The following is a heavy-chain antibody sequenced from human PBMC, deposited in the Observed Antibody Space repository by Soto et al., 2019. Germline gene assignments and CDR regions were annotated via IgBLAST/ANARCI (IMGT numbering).Heavy chain of an antibody. D-gene: IGHD4-17*01. Sequence: ASVKVSCKASGYTFTSYCISWVRQAPGQGLEWMGWISAYNGNTNYAQKLQGRVTMTTDTSTSTAYMELRSLRSDDTAVYYCARVWYYGDRSHPPEELGPYYFDYWGQGTLVTVSS. CDR2: ISAYNGNT. CDR3: ARVWYYGDRSHPPEELGPYYFDY. J-gene: IGHJ4*02. V-gene: IGHV1-18*01. CDR1: GYTFTSYC.